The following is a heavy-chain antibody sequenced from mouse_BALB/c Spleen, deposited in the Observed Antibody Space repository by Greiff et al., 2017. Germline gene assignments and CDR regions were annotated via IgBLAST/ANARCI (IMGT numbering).Heavy chain of an antibody. CDR1: GFTFSSFG. Sequence: EVMLVESGGGLVQPGGSRKLSCAASGFTFSSFGMHWVRQAPEKGLEWVAYISSGSSTIYYADTVKGRFTISRDNPKNTLFLQMTSLRSEDTAMYYCAGLQFAYWGQGTLVTVSA. D-gene: IGHD6-2*01. V-gene: IGHV5-17*02. J-gene: IGHJ3*01. CDR2: ISSGSSTI. CDR3: AGLQFAY.